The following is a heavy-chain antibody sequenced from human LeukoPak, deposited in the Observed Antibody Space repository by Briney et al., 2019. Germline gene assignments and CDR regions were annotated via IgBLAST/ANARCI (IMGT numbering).Heavy chain of an antibody. CDR2: INPSGGSA. CDR3: ARDPVAAAGSPFDY. D-gene: IGHD6-13*01. Sequence: WASVKVSCKASGYTFTSYGISWVRQAPGQGLEWMGIINPSGGSASYAQKFQGRVTMTRDTSTSTVYMELSSLRSEDTAVYYCARDPVAAAGSPFDYWGQGTLVTVSS. V-gene: IGHV1-46*01. J-gene: IGHJ4*02. CDR1: GYTFTSYG.